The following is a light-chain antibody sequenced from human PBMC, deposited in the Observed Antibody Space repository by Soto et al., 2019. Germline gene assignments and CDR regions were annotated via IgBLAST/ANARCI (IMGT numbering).Light chain of an antibody. V-gene: IGLV7-46*01. Sequence: QAVVTQDPSLTVSPGGTVTLTCDYSPGPVTSTHYPYWFQQKPGQAPRTLIYDTSNRNPWTPARFSGSLLGGKAALTLSGAQPEDEAEYHCLLSYSGDVVFGGGTKLTV. CDR1: PGPVTSTHY. J-gene: IGLJ3*02. CDR3: LLSYSGDVV. CDR2: DTS.